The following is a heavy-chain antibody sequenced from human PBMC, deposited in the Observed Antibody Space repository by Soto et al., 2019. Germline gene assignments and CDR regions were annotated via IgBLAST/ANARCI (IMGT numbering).Heavy chain of an antibody. CDR1: GFTFSSYG. CDR3: VKERYAQLWLEDYGMDV. CDR2: ISYDGNDK. J-gene: IGHJ6*02. Sequence: QVQLVESGGGVVQPGRSLRLSCAASGFTFSSYGIHWVRQAPGKGLEWVALISYDGNDKYYADSVKGRFTISRDNSKNTLYLQMSSLGPEDTAVYYCVKERYAQLWLEDYGMDVWGQGTTVTV. D-gene: IGHD5-18*01. V-gene: IGHV3-30*18.